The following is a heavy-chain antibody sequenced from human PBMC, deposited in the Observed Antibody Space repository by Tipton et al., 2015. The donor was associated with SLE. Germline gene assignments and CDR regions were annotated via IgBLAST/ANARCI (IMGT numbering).Heavy chain of an antibody. Sequence: GSLRLSCAASGFTFSDYSMNWVRQAPGKGLEWVSSISSSSSYISYADSGKGRFTISRDNAKNSLYLQMNSLRADDTAVYYCTREEAAAVSDYWGQGTLVTVSS. J-gene: IGHJ4*02. CDR2: ISSSSSYI. D-gene: IGHD6-13*01. CDR1: GFTFSDYS. V-gene: IGHV3-21*01. CDR3: TREEAAAVSDY.